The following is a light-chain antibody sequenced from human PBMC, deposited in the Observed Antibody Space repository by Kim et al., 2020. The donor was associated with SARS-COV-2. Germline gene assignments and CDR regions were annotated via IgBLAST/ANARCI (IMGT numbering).Light chain of an antibody. J-gene: IGKJ4*01. CDR2: DAS. CDR3: QQRSNWPPGT. CDR1: QSVSTY. V-gene: IGKV3-11*01. Sequence: SPGERAALSCRASQSVSTYLAWYQQKPGQAPRLLIYDASNRATGIPARFSGSGSGTDFTLIISSLEPEDFAVYYCQQRSNWPPGTFGGGTKVDIK.